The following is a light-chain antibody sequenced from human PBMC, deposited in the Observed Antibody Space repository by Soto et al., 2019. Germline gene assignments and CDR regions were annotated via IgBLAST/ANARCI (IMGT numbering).Light chain of an antibody. Sequence: QSVLTQPASVSGSPGQSITFTCTGTNSDIGGFDFVSWYQQHPGKAPKLMIYEISNRPSGISSRFSGSKSGNTASLTISGLQADDEGDYYCSSYSSGGTLVLFGGGTQLTVL. V-gene: IGLV2-14*01. CDR1: NSDIGGFDF. CDR2: EIS. J-gene: IGLJ2*01. CDR3: SSYSSGGTLVL.